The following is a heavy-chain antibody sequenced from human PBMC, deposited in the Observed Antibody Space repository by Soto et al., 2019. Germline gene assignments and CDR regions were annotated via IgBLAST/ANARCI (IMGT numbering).Heavy chain of an antibody. Sequence: SETLALTCAGSGASMRGFYWSWIRKSAGKGLEWIGRIYATGTTDYNPSLKSRVMMSVDTSKKQFSLKLRSVTAADTAVYYCVRDGTKTLRDWFDPWGQGISVTVPS. CDR2: IYATGTT. D-gene: IGHD1-1*01. J-gene: IGHJ5*02. CDR3: VRDGTKTLRDWFDP. CDR1: GASMRGFY. V-gene: IGHV4-4*07.